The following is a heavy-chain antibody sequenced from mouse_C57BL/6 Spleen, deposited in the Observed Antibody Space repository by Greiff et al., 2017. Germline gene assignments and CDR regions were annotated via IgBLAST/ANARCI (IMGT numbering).Heavy chain of an antibody. Sequence: VQLQQSGAELVKPGASVKLSCTASGFNIKDYYMHWVKQRTEQGLEWIGRIDPEDGETKYAPKFQGKATITADTSSNTAYLQRSSLTSEDTAVYYCARGEEEDDEEGYAMDYWGQGTSVTVSS. CDR3: ARGEEEDDEEGYAMDY. CDR2: IDPEDGET. CDR1: GFNIKDYY. D-gene: IGHD2-12*01. J-gene: IGHJ4*01. V-gene: IGHV14-2*01.